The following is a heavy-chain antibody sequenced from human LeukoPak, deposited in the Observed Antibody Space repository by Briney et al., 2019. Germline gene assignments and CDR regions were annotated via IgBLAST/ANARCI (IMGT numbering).Heavy chain of an antibody. J-gene: IGHJ4*02. D-gene: IGHD3-22*01. Sequence: GGPLRLCCVASGFIYSSYAMSWVRHAPGKALQWFSTISGSGTTTYYAASVRGRLTISIDNSKNTLYLQMNSVTAADTAVYYCTKRPVLVISKLYFDYWGQGALVTVSS. CDR2: ISGSGTTT. CDR3: TKRPVLVISKLYFDY. V-gene: IGHV3-23*01. CDR1: GFIYSSYA.